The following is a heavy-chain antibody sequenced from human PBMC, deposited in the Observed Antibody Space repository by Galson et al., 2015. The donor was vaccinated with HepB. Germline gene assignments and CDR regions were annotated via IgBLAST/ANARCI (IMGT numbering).Heavy chain of an antibody. CDR3: ARSPGSSTWYYYYGMDV. Sequence: CAISGDSVSSNSAAWNWIRQSPSRGLEWLGRTYYRSKWFNDYAVSVKSQITINPDTSKNQFSLQLNSVTPEDTAVYYCARSPGSSTWYYYYGMDVWGQGTTVTVSS. J-gene: IGHJ6*02. V-gene: IGHV6-1*01. CDR2: TYYRSKWFN. D-gene: IGHD6-13*01. CDR1: GDSVSSNSAA.